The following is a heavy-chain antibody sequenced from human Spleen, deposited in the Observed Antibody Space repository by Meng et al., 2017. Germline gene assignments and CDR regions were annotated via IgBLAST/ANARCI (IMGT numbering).Heavy chain of an antibody. J-gene: IGHJ4*02. CDR3: ARAYGSGTYADY. Sequence: LQSSFPGPCSPSGSLSLSRTVSVVSIIRITCYKLVRRPPGKRLQWIVVVCPSGTPNNPPSLKSRVTISVDKSKNRFSLKLSSVTAADTAVYYCARAYGSGTYADYWGQGTLVTVSS. CDR2: VCPSGTP. D-gene: IGHD3-10*01. CDR1: VVSIIRITC. V-gene: IGHV4-4*02.